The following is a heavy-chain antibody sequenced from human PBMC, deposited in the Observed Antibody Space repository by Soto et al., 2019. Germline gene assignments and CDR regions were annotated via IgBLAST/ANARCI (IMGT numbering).Heavy chain of an antibody. Sequence: SETLSLTCTVSGGSTSSGGFYWSWIRQHPGKGLEWIGYIYYSGISYYNPSLKSRVSISLDTSRNQFSMTLNSVTAEDTDVYYCARKGYTYGMDVWGQGATVTVSS. J-gene: IGHJ6*02. CDR1: GGSTSSGGFY. V-gene: IGHV4-31*03. CDR2: IYYSGIS. D-gene: IGHD5-18*01. CDR3: ARKGYTYGMDV.